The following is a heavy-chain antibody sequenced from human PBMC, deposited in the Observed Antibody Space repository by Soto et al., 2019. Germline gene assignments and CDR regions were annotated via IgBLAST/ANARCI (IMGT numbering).Heavy chain of an antibody. CDR1: GGSISSNY. J-gene: IGHJ4*02. CDR3: ARYRREAVAGYTLDN. V-gene: IGHV4-59*01. Sequence: ETLSLTCTVSGGSISSNYWTWIRQPPGKGLEWIGYVYNSGSTNYNPSLKSRVTISEDTSKGQFSLKVNSMTAADTAVYYCARYRREAVAGYTLDNWGQGILVTVSS. D-gene: IGHD6-13*01. CDR2: VYNSGST.